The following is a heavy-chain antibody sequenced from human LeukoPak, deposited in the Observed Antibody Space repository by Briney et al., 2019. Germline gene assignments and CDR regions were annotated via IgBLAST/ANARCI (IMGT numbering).Heavy chain of an antibody. Sequence: GGSLRLSCAASGFIFSSYGMHWVRQAPGKGLEWVAVISYDGSNKYYADSVKGRFTISRDNSKNTLYLQMNSLRAEDTAVYYCAKDSGYYGSGSYPVDYWGQGTLVTVSS. CDR3: AKDSGYYGSGSYPVDY. D-gene: IGHD3-10*01. CDR2: ISYDGSNK. V-gene: IGHV3-30*18. CDR1: GFIFSSYG. J-gene: IGHJ4*02.